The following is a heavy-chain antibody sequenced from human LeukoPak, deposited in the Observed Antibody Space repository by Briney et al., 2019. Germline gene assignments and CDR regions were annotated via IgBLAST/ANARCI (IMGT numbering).Heavy chain of an antibody. Sequence: ASVKVSCKASGYTFTSYSISWVRQAPGQGLEWMGWISAYNGNTIYAQKVKGRVTMTTGTSTSTAYMELRSLKSGDTAVYYCARASYCIGGSCYSDYWGQGTLVTVSS. CDR3: ARASYCIGGSCYSDY. D-gene: IGHD2-15*01. J-gene: IGHJ4*02. CDR1: GYTFTSYS. CDR2: ISAYNGNT. V-gene: IGHV1-18*01.